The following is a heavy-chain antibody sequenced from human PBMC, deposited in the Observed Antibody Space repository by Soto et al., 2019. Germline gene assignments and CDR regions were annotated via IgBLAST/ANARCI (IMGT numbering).Heavy chain of an antibody. Sequence: ASVKVSCKASGGTFSSYTISWVRQAPGQGLEWMGRIIPILGIANYAQKFQGRVTITADKSTSTAYMGLRSLRSDDTGVYYCARGGYYDNAWGKLSYYGLDVWGQGTTVTVSS. CDR2: IIPILGIA. V-gene: IGHV1-69*02. D-gene: IGHD3-16*01. CDR1: GGTFSSYT. CDR3: ARGGYYDNAWGKLSYYGLDV. J-gene: IGHJ6*02.